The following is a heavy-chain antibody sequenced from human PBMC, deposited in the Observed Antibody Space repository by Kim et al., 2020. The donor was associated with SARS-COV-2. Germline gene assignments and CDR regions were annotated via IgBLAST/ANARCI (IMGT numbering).Heavy chain of an antibody. CDR1: GFTFSSYE. V-gene: IGHV3-48*03. D-gene: IGHD6-6*01. CDR2: ISSSGSTI. J-gene: IGHJ4*02. CDR3: ARERAGSSDY. Sequence: GGSLRLSSAASGFTFSSYEMNWVRQAPGKGLEWVSYISSSGSTIYYADSVKGRFTISRDNAKNSLYLQMNSLRAEDTAVYYCARERAGSSDYWGQGTLVTVSS.